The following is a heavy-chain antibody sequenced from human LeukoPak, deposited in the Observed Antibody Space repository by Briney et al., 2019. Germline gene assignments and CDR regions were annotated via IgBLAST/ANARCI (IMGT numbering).Heavy chain of an antibody. J-gene: IGHJ5*02. CDR3: ARDQWPYGSGSYAT. D-gene: IGHD3-10*01. V-gene: IGHV4-39*07. CDR2: IYYSVST. CDR1: GGSISSSDYY. Sequence: SETLSLTCSVSGGSISSSDYYWGWIRQPPGKGLEFIASIYYSVSTYYNPSLESRVTIGMDMSRNQVSLRLSTVTAADTAVYFCARDQWPYGSGSYATWGQGTLVIVSS.